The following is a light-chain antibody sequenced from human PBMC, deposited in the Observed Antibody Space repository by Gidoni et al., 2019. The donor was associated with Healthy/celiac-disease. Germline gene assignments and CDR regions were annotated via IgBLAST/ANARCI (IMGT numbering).Light chain of an antibody. CDR2: DVS. Sequence: QSALTQPASVSGSPGQSITISCTGTSSDVGHYNYVSWYQQHPGKAPKLMIYDVSKRPSGVSNRFSGSKSGNTASLTISGLQVEDEADYYCSSYTSSRTGVFGTGTKVTVL. CDR1: SSDVGHYNY. V-gene: IGLV2-14*01. J-gene: IGLJ1*01. CDR3: SSYTSSRTGV.